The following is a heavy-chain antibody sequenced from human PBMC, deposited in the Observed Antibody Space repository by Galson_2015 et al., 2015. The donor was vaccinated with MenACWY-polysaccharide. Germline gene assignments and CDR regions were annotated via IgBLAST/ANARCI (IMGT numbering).Heavy chain of an antibody. V-gene: IGHV1-69*13. Sequence: SVKVSCKASGGTFSSYAFVWVRQAPGQGLEWMGRIIPFLGTTDYTQKLQGRVTLTADESTRTIYMELSSLMSEDTAVYYCARETYRPFWGPFYHDAFYVWGQGTMVPVSS. CDR2: IIPFLGTT. CDR1: GGTFSSYA. CDR3: ARETYRPFWGPFYHDAFYV. J-gene: IGHJ3*01. D-gene: IGHD3-16*01.